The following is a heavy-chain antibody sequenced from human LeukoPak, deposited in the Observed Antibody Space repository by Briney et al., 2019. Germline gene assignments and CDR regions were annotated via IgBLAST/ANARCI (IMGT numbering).Heavy chain of an antibody. J-gene: IGHJ4*02. CDR1: GGSFSGYY. V-gene: IGHV4-34*01. D-gene: IGHD2-15*01. CDR3: ARAGGRFSHYFDY. Sequence: SETLSLTCAVYGGSFSGYYWSWIRQPPGKGLEWIGEINHSGSTNYNPSLKSRVTISVDTSKNQFSLKLSSVTAADTAVYYCARAGGRFSHYFDYWGQGTLVTVSS. CDR2: INHSGST.